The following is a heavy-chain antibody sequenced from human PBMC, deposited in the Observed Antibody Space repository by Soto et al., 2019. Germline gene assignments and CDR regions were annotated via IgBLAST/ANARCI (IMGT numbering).Heavy chain of an antibody. V-gene: IGHV3-23*01. CDR3: AKGVATIPTLLAY. CDR2: ISGSGGST. J-gene: IGHJ4*02. D-gene: IGHD5-12*01. Sequence: GGSLRLSCADSGFTFSSDAMSWCRQAPGKGLEWVSAISGSGGSTYYADSVKGRFTIARDNSKNTLYLQMNSLRAEDTDVYYCAKGVATIPTLLAYWGQGTLVTVSS. CDR1: GFTFSSDA.